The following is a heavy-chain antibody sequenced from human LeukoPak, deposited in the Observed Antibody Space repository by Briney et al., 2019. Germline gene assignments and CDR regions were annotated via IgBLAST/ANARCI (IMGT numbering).Heavy chain of an antibody. CDR1: GYTFSSYA. Sequence: SVKVSCKASGYTFSSYAISWVRQAPGQGLEWMGGIIPIFGTTNYAQKYQGRVTLTADTSTSTAYMELSSLRSEDTAVYYCAGDQSENCYVSGRYSRDAFDIWRQGRMVGVSS. CDR3: AGDQSENCYVSGRYSRDAFDI. J-gene: IGHJ3*02. V-gene: IGHV1-69*06. CDR2: IIPIFGTT. D-gene: IGHD3-10*01.